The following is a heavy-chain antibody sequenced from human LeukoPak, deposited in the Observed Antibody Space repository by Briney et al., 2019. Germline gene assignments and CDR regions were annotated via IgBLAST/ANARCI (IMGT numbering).Heavy chain of an antibody. D-gene: IGHD4-17*01. V-gene: IGHV4-59*01. CDR2: IHYSGST. J-gene: IGHJ5*02. Sequence: SETLSLTCTVSGGSIGSFFWSWIRQRPGKALECIGYIHYSGSTKYNPSLKSRVTISVDTSENQFSLTLNSVTAADTAVYYCARSLGGYGDYGSWFDPWGQGILVTVSS. CDR3: ARSLGGYGDYGSWFDP. CDR1: GGSIGSFF.